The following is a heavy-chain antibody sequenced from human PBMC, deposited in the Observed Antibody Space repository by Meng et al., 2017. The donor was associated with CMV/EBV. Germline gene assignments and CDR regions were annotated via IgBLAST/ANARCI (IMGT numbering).Heavy chain of an antibody. CDR3: EQGYTGP. Sequence: QVRVGQSGAEVTKPGPSVNVSCKAYGGNFSCYANSWVRQAPGKGLEWMGGIITIFGTANYAQKIQGRVTITADESTSTAYMELSSLRSEDTAVYYCEQGYTGPWGQGTLVTVSS. CDR2: IITIFGTA. CDR1: GGNFSCYA. V-gene: IGHV1-69*12. D-gene: IGHD1-26*01. J-gene: IGHJ5*02.